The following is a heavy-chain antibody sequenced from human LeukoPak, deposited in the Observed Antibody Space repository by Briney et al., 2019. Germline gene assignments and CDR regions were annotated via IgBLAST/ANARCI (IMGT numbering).Heavy chain of an antibody. CDR2: IYYSGST. CDR3: ASLVSHYSSSWYYYYGMDV. CDR1: GGSISSGGYY. D-gene: IGHD6-13*01. J-gene: IGHJ6*02. Sequence: SETLSLTCTVSGGSISSGGYYWSWIRQHPGKGLEWIGYIYYSGSTYYNPSLKSRVTISVDTSKNQFSLKLSSVTAADTAVYYCASLVSHYSSSWYYYYGMDVWGQGTTVTVSS. V-gene: IGHV4-31*03.